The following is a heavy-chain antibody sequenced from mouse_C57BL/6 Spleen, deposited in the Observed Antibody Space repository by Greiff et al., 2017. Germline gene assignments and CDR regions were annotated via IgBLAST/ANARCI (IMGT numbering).Heavy chain of an antibody. J-gene: IGHJ4*01. CDR2: INHSDGYT. CDR1: GYTFTSYW. D-gene: IGHD2-1*01. Sequence: QVQLQQSGAELAKPGASVKLSCKASGYTFTSYWMHWVKQRPGQGLEWIGYINHSDGYTKYNQKFEDKATLTADKSSSTAYMQLRSLTYEDSAVYYCAREAIYYDAMDYWGQGTLVTVSS. V-gene: IGHV1-7*01. CDR3: AREAIYYDAMDY.